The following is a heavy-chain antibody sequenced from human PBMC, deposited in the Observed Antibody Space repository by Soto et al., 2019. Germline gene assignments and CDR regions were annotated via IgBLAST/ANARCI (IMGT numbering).Heavy chain of an antibody. D-gene: IGHD5-18*01. J-gene: IGHJ4*02. CDR2: ISGSGGST. V-gene: IGHV3-23*01. Sequence: GGSLRLSCAASGFSFGSYAMSWVRQAPGKGLEWVSAISGSGGSTYYADSVKGRFTISRDNSKNTLYLQMNSLRAEDTAVYYCAKDQQRGYFDYWGQGTLVTVSS. CDR3: AKDQQRGYFDY. CDR1: GFSFGSYA.